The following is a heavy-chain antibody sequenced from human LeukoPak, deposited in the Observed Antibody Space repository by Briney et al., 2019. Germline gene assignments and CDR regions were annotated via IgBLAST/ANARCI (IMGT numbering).Heavy chain of an antibody. V-gene: IGHV4-34*01. CDR2: INHSGST. CDR3: ARLFARSRLDY. J-gene: IGHJ4*02. D-gene: IGHD3-10*02. CDR1: GGSFSGYY. Sequence: SETLSLTCAVNGGSFSGYYWSLIRQPPGKGLEWIGEINHSGSTNYNPSLKSRVTISVDTSKNQFSLKLSSVTAADTAVYYCARLFARSRLDYWGQGTLVTVSS.